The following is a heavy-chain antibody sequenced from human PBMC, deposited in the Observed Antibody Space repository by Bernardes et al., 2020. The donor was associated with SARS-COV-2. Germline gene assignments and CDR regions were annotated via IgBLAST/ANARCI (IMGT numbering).Heavy chain of an antibody. CDR3: ARDVAGREDF. Sequence: GGSLRLSCAASGFSFNTHAMSWVRRAPGKGLEWVSAINEHGTITNYADSVKGRFTISRDNAKNTLFLQMSSLRAEDTAVYYCARDVAGREDFWGQGTLVTVSS. J-gene: IGHJ4*02. D-gene: IGHD1-26*01. V-gene: IGHV3-23*01. CDR1: GFSFNTHA. CDR2: INEHGTIT.